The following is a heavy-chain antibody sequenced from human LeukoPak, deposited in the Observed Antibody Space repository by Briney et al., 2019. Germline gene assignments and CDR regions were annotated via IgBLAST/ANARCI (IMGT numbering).Heavy chain of an antibody. Sequence: ASVKVSCKASGYTFTGYYMHWVRQAPGQGLEWMGWINPNSGGTNYAQKFQGRVTMTRDTSISTAYMELSRLRSNDTAVYYCAREEADYDILTGYYNPMEYFDYWGQGTLVTVSS. D-gene: IGHD3-9*01. V-gene: IGHV1-2*02. CDR3: AREEADYDILTGYYNPMEYFDY. J-gene: IGHJ4*02. CDR2: INPNSGGT. CDR1: GYTFTGYY.